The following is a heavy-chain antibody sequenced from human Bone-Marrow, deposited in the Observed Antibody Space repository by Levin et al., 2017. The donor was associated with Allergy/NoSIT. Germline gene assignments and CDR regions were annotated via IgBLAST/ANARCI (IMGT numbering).Heavy chain of an antibody. Sequence: SETLSLTCAVYGGSFSGYYWSWIRQPPGKGLEWIGEINHSGSTNYNPSLKSRVTISVDTSKNQFSLKLSSVTAADTAVYYCARGDIVVVPAAIQKGMNGECNWFDPWGQGTLVTVSS. CDR1: GGSFSGYY. V-gene: IGHV4-34*01. CDR2: INHSGST. CDR3: ARGDIVVVPAAIQKGMNGECNWFDP. J-gene: IGHJ5*02. D-gene: IGHD2-2*01.